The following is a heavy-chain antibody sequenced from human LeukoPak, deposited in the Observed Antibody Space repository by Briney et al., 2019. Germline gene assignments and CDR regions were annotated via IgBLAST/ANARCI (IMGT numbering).Heavy chain of an antibody. CDR3: ARDPGWGALDY. V-gene: IGHV3-7*03. Sequence: GGSLRLSCAASGFTFSSAWMTWVRQTPGKGLELVSNINIDGSQRYHAYSVEGRFTISRDNVKNTLYLQMNSLRVEDTAVYYCARDPGWGALDYWGQGALVIVSS. D-gene: IGHD3-16*01. CDR2: INIDGSQR. J-gene: IGHJ4*02. CDR1: GFTFSSAW.